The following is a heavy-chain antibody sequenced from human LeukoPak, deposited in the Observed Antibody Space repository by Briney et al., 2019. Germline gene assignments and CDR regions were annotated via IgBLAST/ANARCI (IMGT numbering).Heavy chain of an antibody. V-gene: IGHV1-18*01. Sequence: ASVKVSCKASGYTFTSYGISWVRQAPGQGLEWMGWISAYNGNTNYAQKLQGRVTMTTDTSTSTAYMELRSLRSDDTAVYYCARDQQGRRWVDWDYMDVWGKGTTVTVSS. CDR2: ISAYNGNT. CDR3: ARDQQGRRWVDWDYMDV. D-gene: IGHD1-26*01. J-gene: IGHJ6*03. CDR1: GYTFTSYG.